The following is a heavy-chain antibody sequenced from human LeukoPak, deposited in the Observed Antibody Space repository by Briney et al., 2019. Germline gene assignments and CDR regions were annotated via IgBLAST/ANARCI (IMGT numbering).Heavy chain of an antibody. CDR3: ARTSGSSADAFDI. CDR2: ISDDGSNK. V-gene: IGHV3-30*04. Sequence: GRSLRLSCAASGFSFTNYSVHWVRQAPGKGLEWVALISDDGSNKYYADSVKGRFTISRDNAKNTLYLQMSSLRSEDTAVYYCARTSGSSADAFDIWGQGTMVTVSS. D-gene: IGHD6-6*01. CDR1: GFSFTNYS. J-gene: IGHJ3*02.